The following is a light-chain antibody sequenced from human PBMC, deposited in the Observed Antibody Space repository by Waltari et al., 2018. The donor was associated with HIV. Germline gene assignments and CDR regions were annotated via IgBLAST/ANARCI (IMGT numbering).Light chain of an antibody. CDR1: ACPSRS. Sequence: SSALTQTPSVSVSPGQTATITCSGAACPSRSAHWYHQRAGQAPLVVIYQDHKRHSGIPDRFSGSSSGTVLTLTISGVQTEDEGDYYCQTTDTNGVVVFGGGTKVTVL. CDR2: QDH. J-gene: IGLJ2*01. CDR3: QTTDTNGVVV. V-gene: IGLV3-25*03.